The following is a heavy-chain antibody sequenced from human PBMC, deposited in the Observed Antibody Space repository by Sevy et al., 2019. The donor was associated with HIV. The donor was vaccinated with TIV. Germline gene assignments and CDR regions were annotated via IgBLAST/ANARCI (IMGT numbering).Heavy chain of an antibody. Sequence: SETLSLTCTVSGASISSSSYYWGWIRQPPGKGLEWIASLYYIGRNYYNPSLESRVTISGDTSKNQLSLKLSSVTAADTAVYYCARWHLLPDDAFDIWGQRTRVTDSS. CDR1: GASISSSSYY. J-gene: IGHJ3*02. CDR2: LYYIGRN. D-gene: IGHD2-15*01. CDR3: ARWHLLPDDAFDI. V-gene: IGHV4-39*01.